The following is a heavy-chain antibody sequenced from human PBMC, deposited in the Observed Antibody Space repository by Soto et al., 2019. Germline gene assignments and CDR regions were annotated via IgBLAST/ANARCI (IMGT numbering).Heavy chain of an antibody. CDR3: GRGVAPYYFDY. CDR1: GGTFSSYA. D-gene: IGHD2-15*01. CDR2: IIPILGIA. Sequence: SVKVSCKASGGTFSSYAFSWVRQAPGQGLEWMGGIIPILGIANYAQKFQGRVAITADKSTSTAYMELSSLRSEDTAVYYCGRGVAPYYFDYWGQGTLVTVSS. J-gene: IGHJ4*02. V-gene: IGHV1-69*10.